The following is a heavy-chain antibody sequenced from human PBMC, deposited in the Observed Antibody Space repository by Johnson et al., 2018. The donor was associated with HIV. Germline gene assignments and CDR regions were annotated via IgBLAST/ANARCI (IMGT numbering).Heavy chain of an antibody. Sequence: QVQLVESGGGVVQPGGSLRLSCAASGFTFSSYGMHWVRQAPGKGLEWVAFIRYDGSNKYYADSVKGRFTISKDNSKNTLYLQMNSLRVEDTAVYSCAKDRRFGELWIHDAFDIWGQGTMVTVSS. CDR3: AKDRRFGELWIHDAFDI. V-gene: IGHV3-30*02. CDR1: GFTFSSYG. CDR2: IRYDGSNK. D-gene: IGHD3-10*01. J-gene: IGHJ3*02.